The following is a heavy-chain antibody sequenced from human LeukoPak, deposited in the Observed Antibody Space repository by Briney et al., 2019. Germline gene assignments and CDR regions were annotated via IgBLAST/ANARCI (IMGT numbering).Heavy chain of an antibody. V-gene: IGHV3-9*01. Sequence: PGGSLRLSCAASGFTFSSYAMHWVRQAPGKGLEWVSGISWNSGSIGYADSVKGRFTISRDNSKNTLYLQMNSLRAEDAAVYYCARDGLLYSSSSNHDYWGQGTLVTVSS. J-gene: IGHJ4*02. CDR2: ISWNSGSI. CDR1: GFTFSSYA. CDR3: ARDGLLYSSSSNHDY. D-gene: IGHD6-6*01.